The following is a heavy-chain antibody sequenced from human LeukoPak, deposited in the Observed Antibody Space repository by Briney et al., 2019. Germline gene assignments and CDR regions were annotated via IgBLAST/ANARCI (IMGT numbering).Heavy chain of an antibody. CDR2: ITGNNGNT. Sequence: ASVKVSCKTSGYTFSGYGISWVRQAPGQGLEWMGWITGNNGNTNYAPSLQGRVTMTTDTSTNTAYMELTSLKSDNTAVYYCARDQRNSGSYRFEYWGQGTLVTVSS. D-gene: IGHD1-26*01. CDR1: GYTFSGYG. J-gene: IGHJ4*02. V-gene: IGHV1-18*01. CDR3: ARDQRNSGSYRFEY.